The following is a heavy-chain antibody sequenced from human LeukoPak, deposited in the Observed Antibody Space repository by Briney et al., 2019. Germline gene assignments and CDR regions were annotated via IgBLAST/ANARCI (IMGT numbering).Heavy chain of an antibody. CDR1: GYSFTTHW. CDR3: ATQDDAFDI. J-gene: IGHJ3*02. CDR2: IYPGDSDT. Sequence: KYGESLKISCKGSGYSFTTHWIAWVRQMPGKGLEWMGIIYPGDSDTRYSPSFQGQVTISADKSISTAYLQWSSLKASDTAMYYCATQDDAFDIWGQGTMVTVSS. V-gene: IGHV5-51*01.